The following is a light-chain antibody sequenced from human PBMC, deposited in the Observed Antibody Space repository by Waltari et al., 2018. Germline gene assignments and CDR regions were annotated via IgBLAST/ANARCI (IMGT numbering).Light chain of an antibody. CDR1: HGIRND. V-gene: IGKV1-6*01. J-gene: IGKJ1*01. CDR2: GAT. CDR3: LQDYDYPWT. Sequence: AIQMTQSPSSLSASVGDRVTITCRASHGIRNDLGWYQQKPGKAPKLLIYGATSLQGGVPSRFSGSGSGREFTLTINSLQPEDLATYYCLQDYDYPWTFGQGTKVEIK.